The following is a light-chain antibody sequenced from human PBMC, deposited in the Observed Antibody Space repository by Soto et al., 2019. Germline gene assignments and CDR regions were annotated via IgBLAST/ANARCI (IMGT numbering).Light chain of an antibody. Sequence: QSALTQPPSVSGSPGQSVTISCTGTSTDFVSYNRVSWYQQPPGTAPKLIIYEASNRPSGVPDRFSGSKSGNTASLTISGLQAADEADYYCSLYAGSSFVFGTGTKVTVL. CDR3: SLYAGSSFV. CDR1: STDFVSYNR. J-gene: IGLJ1*01. CDR2: EAS. V-gene: IGLV2-18*01.